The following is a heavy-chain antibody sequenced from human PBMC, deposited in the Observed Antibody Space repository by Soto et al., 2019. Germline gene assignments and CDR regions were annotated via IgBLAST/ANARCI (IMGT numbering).Heavy chain of an antibody. CDR1: GLTFSNYA. CDR2: MSGSSSTT. J-gene: IGHJ6*02. V-gene: IGHV3-23*01. CDR3: AKEMGSLAAAEVMDV. Sequence: GGSLRLSCATSGLTFSNYAMSWVRQAPGGGLEWVSSMSGSSSTTYYADSVRGRFTISRDRSKNTLYLQMNSLRAEDTAVYYCAKEMGSLAAAEVMDVWGQGTTVTVSS. D-gene: IGHD6-13*01.